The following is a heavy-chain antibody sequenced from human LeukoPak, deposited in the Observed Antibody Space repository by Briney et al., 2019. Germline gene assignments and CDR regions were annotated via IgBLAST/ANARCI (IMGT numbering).Heavy chain of an antibody. CDR2: IRYDGSNE. D-gene: IGHD6-13*01. J-gene: IGHJ4*02. V-gene: IGHV3-30*02. CDR3: ARDLIVAAGTPDY. Sequence: GGSLRLSCAASEFTFSSYNMNWVRQAPGKGLEWVAFIRYDGSNEYYADSVKGRFTISRDNAQNSLHLQMNSLRAEDTAVYYCARDLIVAAGTPDYWGQGTLVTVSS. CDR1: EFTFSSYN.